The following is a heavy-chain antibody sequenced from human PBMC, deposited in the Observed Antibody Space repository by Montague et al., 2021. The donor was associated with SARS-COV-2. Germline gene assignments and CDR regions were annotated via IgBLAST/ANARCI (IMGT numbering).Heavy chain of an antibody. D-gene: IGHD1-7*01. Sequence: SETLSLTCTVPGASISGCTYFWGWIRQPPGKGLKWIASIYYSGSTYYNPSLKTRVTISVDTSKNQFSLQVSSVTAADTATYYCARHRDASGWNYFDPWGRGTPVTVPS. CDR1: GASISGCTYF. CDR3: ARHRDASGWNYFDP. J-gene: IGHJ5*02. CDR2: IYYSGST. V-gene: IGHV4-39*01.